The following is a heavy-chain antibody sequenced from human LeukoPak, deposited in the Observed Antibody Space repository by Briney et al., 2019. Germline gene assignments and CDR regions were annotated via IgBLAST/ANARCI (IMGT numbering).Heavy chain of an antibody. CDR3: ESIAAAGGIDY. V-gene: IGHV4-34*01. Sequence: SETLSLTCAVYGGSFSGYYWSWIREPPGKRLEWIGEINHSGSTNYNPSLKSRVTISVDTSKNQFSLKLSSVTAADTAVYYCESIAAAGGIDYWGQGTLVTVSS. J-gene: IGHJ4*02. CDR2: INHSGST. CDR1: GGSFSGYY. D-gene: IGHD6-13*01.